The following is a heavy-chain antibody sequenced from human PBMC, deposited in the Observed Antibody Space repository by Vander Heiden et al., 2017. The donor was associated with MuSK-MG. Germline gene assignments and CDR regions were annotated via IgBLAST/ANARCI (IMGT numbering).Heavy chain of an antibody. CDR1: GGPISSYY. D-gene: IGHD2-2*01. V-gene: IGHV4-59*01. J-gene: IGHJ5*02. Sequence: QVQLQESGPGLVKPSETLALTCTVSGGPISSYYWSWIRQPPGKGLEWIGYIYYSGSTNYNPSLKSRVTISVDTSKNQFSLKLSSVTAADTAVYYCARDGCSSTSCAGTAGFDPWGQGTLVTVSS. CDR3: ARDGCSSTSCAGTAGFDP. CDR2: IYYSGST.